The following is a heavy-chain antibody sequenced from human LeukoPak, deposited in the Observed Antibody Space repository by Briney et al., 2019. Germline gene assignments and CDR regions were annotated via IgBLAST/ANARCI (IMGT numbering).Heavy chain of an antibody. V-gene: IGHV3-21*01. CDR3: ARDLQHDYGDCGDPGRYYYYGMDV. D-gene: IGHD4-17*01. Sequence: KPRGSLRLSCAASGFTFSSYSMNWVRQAPGKGLEWVTSISSSSSYIYYADSVKGRFTISRDNAKDSLYLQMNSLRAEDTAVYYCARDLQHDYGDCGDPGRYYYYGMDVWGQGTTVTVSS. CDR1: GFTFSSYS. CDR2: ISSSSSYI. J-gene: IGHJ6*02.